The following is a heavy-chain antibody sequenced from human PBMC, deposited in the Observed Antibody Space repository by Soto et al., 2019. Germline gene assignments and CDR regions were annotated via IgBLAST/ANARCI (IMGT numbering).Heavy chain of an antibody. Sequence: EVQLVESGGGLVKPGGSLRLSCAASGFTFSSYSMNWVRQAPGKGLEWVSSISSSSSYIYYADSVKGRFTISRDNAKNSLYLQMNSLRAEDTAVYYCARDRCSSTRCYGSDAFDIWGQGTMVTVSS. CDR3: ARDRCSSTRCYGSDAFDI. CDR2: ISSSSSYI. J-gene: IGHJ3*02. CDR1: GFTFSSYS. V-gene: IGHV3-21*01. D-gene: IGHD2-2*01.